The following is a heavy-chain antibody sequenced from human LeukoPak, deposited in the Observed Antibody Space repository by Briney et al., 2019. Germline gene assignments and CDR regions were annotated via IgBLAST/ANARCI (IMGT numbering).Heavy chain of an antibody. Sequence: GGSLRLSCAASGFAFSSYAMHWVRQAPGKGLEWVAHIKPDGSEKNYVDFVKDRFTLFRDGAKNSVYLQMNSLRVEDTAVYYCARDSGSGGPWGQGTPVTVSS. CDR2: IKPDGSEK. CDR1: GFAFSSYA. V-gene: IGHV3-7*01. D-gene: IGHD6-19*01. J-gene: IGHJ5*02. CDR3: ARDSGSGGP.